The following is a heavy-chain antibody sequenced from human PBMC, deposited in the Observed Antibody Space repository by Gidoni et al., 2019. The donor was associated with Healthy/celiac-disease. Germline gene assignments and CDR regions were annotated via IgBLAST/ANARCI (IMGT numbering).Heavy chain of an antibody. CDR1: GFTFRYYY. D-gene: IGHD5-18*01. Sequence: QVQLVESGEGLVKSGGYLRLSCAASGFTFRYYYMSWIRQAPGKGLEWFSYISSSGSTIYYADSVKGRFTISRHNAKNSLYLQMNSLRAEDTAVYYFARVGSYGYHYWGQGTLVTVSS. V-gene: IGHV3-11*01. CDR2: ISSSGSTI. CDR3: ARVGSYGYHY. J-gene: IGHJ4*02.